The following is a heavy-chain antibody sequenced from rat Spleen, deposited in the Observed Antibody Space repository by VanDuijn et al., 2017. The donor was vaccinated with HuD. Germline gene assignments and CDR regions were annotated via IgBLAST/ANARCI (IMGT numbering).Heavy chain of an antibody. CDR3: TRETGYGYPFDY. D-gene: IGHD1-7*01. CDR2: MWYDGDT. Sequence: VQLQESGPGLVKPSQSLSLTCSVTGYSISSAYRWNWIREFPGNKLEWMGRMWYDGDTAYNSALKSRLSISRDTSKNQVFLKMNSLQTDDTGTYYCTRETGYGYPFDYWGQGVMVTVSS. CDR1: GYSISSAY. V-gene: IGHV2-63*01. J-gene: IGHJ2*01.